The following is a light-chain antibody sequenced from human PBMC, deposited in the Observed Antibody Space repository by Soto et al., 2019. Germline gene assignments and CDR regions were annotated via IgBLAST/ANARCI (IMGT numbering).Light chain of an antibody. CDR2: GNS. Sequence: HSALTQPPSVSGAPGQRVTISCTGSSSNIGAGYDVHWYQQLPGTAPKLLIYGNSNRPSGVPDRFSGSKSGTSASLAITGLQAEDEADYYCQSYDSSLSGRGIFGGGTKLTVL. CDR3: QSYDSSLSGRGI. J-gene: IGLJ2*01. CDR1: SSNIGAGYD. V-gene: IGLV1-40*01.